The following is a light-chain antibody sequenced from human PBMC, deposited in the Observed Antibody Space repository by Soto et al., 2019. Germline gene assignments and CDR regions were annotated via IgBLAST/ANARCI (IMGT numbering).Light chain of an antibody. CDR2: DAS. CDR3: QPFKSYSLT. J-gene: IGKJ4*01. CDR1: QSIGSC. V-gene: IGKV1-5*01. Sequence: DIQMTQSPSTLSASIGDRVTITCRASQSIGSCLAWYQQKPGKAPKLLIYDASSLQSGIPSRFSGSGSGTEFTLTISSLQPDDFPTYYCQPFKSYSLTFGGGTKVEIK.